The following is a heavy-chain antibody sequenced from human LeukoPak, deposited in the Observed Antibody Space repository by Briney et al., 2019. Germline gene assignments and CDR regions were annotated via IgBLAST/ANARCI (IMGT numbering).Heavy chain of an antibody. CDR3: AKDLVRLGETALVGSPY. J-gene: IGHJ4*02. V-gene: IGHV3-53*01. CDR2: IYSGGST. Sequence: PGGSLRLSGAASGFTVSSNYMSWVRQAPGKGLEWVSVIYSGGSTYYADSVQGRFTISRDNSKDTLYLQMNSLRVEDTAAYYCAKDLVRLGETALVGSPYWGQGTLVTVSS. CDR1: GFTVSSNY. D-gene: IGHD5-18*01.